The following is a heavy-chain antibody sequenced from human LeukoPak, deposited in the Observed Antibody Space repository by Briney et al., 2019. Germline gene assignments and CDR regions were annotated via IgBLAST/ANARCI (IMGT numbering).Heavy chain of an antibody. D-gene: IGHD3-22*01. CDR1: GYTFTGYY. Sequence: ASVKVSCKASGYTFTGYYLHWVRQATGQGLEWMGWMNPNSGNTGYAQKFQGRVTITRNTSISTAYMELSSLRSEDTAVYYCARLGGYEAFDIWGQGTMVTVSS. CDR2: MNPNSGNT. V-gene: IGHV1-8*03. CDR3: ARLGGYEAFDI. J-gene: IGHJ3*02.